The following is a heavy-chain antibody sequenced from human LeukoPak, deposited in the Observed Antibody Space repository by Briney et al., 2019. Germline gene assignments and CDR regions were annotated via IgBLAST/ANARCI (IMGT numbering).Heavy chain of an antibody. CDR2: INHSGST. V-gene: IGHV4-34*01. Sequence: SETLSLTCAVYGGSFSGYYWSWIRQPSGKGLEWIGEINHSGSTNYNPSLKSRVTISVDTSKNQFSLKLSSVTAADTAVYYCARRAARGYDYLPIANLYYFDYWGQGTLVTVSS. CDR3: ARRAARGYDYLPIANLYYFDY. CDR1: GGSFSGYY. D-gene: IGHD5-12*01. J-gene: IGHJ4*02.